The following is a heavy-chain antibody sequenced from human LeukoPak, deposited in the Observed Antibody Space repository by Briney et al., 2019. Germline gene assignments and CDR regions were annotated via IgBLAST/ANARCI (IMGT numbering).Heavy chain of an antibody. V-gene: IGHV4-4*07. Sequence: PSETLSLTCTVSGGSVSDYYWSWIRQTAGKELKWIGRVYTGGSTNYNPSLKSRVTMSLDESKNEFFLKLFSVTAADTAVYFCANLPPYYYDGSGSYVWGQGTLFAVSS. CDR3: ANLPPYYYDGSGSYV. J-gene: IGHJ4*02. CDR1: GGSVSDYY. CDR2: VYTGGST. D-gene: IGHD3-22*01.